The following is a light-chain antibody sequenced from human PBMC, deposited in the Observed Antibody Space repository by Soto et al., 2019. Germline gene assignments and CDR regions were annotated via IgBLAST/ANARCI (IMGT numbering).Light chain of an antibody. CDR2: DTD. Sequence: VVTQEPSLSVSPGRTGTLTCGSSTGAGTSSHYPYWFHQKPGQAPRTLIHDTDHNSSWTPARFAGSLLGGKAALTLSGAQAEDEAVYYCFLTYSGDYGALRVFGGGTKVTVL. CDR3: FLTYSGDYGALRV. CDR1: TGAGTSSHY. J-gene: IGLJ3*02. V-gene: IGLV7-46*01.